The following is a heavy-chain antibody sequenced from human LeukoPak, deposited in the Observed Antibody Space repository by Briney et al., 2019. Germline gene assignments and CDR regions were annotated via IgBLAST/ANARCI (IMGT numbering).Heavy chain of an antibody. CDR2: INHYDNT. V-gene: IGHV3-48*04. Sequence: GRSLRLSCAASGFTFSSYGMHWVRQAPGKGLEWLSYINHYDNTVYADSVKGRLTVSRDSTKDLLYLQIHSLRVEDTAVYYCATDGPHSGGWAHFDHWGQGTLVTVSS. J-gene: IGHJ4*02. D-gene: IGHD6-25*01. CDR3: ATDGPHSGGWAHFDH. CDR1: GFTFSSYG.